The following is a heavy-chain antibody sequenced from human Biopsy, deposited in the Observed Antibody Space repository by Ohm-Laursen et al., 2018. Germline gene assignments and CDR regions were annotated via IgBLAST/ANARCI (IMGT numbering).Heavy chain of an antibody. V-gene: IGHV3-23*01. CDR1: GFTFSSHA. D-gene: IGHD3-3*01. CDR2: INGSGGST. Sequence: SLRLSCTAPGFTFSSHAMSWVRQAPGKGLECVPLINGSGGSTYYADPVKGRFTISRDNSKNTLYLQMNSLRAEDTAMYYCARDLYDFCGGCPFDPWGQGTLVTVSP. J-gene: IGHJ5*02. CDR3: ARDLYDFCGGCPFDP.